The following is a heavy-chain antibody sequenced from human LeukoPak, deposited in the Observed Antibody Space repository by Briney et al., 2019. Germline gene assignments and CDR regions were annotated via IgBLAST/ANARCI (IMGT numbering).Heavy chain of an antibody. CDR1: GFSNSA. Sequence: GGSLRLSCAASGFSNSALNWVRQAPGQGLEWISTISNTGVATYYADSVKGRFTISRDTFRNTLLLQLNSLRADDTAVYYCVKSAGKDGYRDVLDIWGQGTVVTVSS. CDR2: ISNTGVAT. CDR3: VKSAGKDGYRDVLDI. V-gene: IGHV3-23*05. J-gene: IGHJ3*02. D-gene: IGHD5-24*01.